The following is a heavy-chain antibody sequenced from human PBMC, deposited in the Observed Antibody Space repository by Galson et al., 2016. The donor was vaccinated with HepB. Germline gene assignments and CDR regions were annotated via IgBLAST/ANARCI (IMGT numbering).Heavy chain of an antibody. J-gene: IGHJ4*02. D-gene: IGHD4-17*01. Sequence: SVKVSCKASGYAFASYNMHWVRRAPGQGLEWMGIINPSGGSTNYAQKFQGRVTMTRDTSTSTVYMELSSLRSEDTAVYYCAYDYGDYNFDYWGQGTLVTVSS. V-gene: IGHV1-46*01. CDR3: AYDYGDYNFDY. CDR1: GYAFASYN. CDR2: INPSGGST.